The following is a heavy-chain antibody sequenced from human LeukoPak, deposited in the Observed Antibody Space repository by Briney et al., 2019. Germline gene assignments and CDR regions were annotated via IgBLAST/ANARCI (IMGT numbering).Heavy chain of an antibody. J-gene: IGHJ4*02. CDR2: ISGSGGST. D-gene: IGHD3-22*01. Sequence: GGSLRLSCAASGFAFSSYAMSWVRQAPGKGLEWVSAISGSGGSTYYADSVKGRFTISRDNSKNTLYLQMNSLRAEDTAVYYCAKGDYYDSSGYYFYFDYWGQGTLVTVSS. CDR3: AKGDYYDSSGYYFYFDY. CDR1: GFAFSSYA. V-gene: IGHV3-23*01.